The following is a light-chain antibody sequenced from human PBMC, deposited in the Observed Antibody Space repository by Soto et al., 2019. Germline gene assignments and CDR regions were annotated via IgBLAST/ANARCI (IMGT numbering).Light chain of an antibody. V-gene: IGKV1-5*03. CDR2: KAS. CDR1: QSISSW. CDR3: QQYTSYPWT. Sequence: DIHMTQSPSTLSASVGDRVTITCRASQSISSWLAWYQHKPGKAPKLLIYKASSLESGVPSRFSGSGSGTEFTLTISSLQPDDFATYYCQQYTSYPWTFGQGTKVEIK. J-gene: IGKJ1*01.